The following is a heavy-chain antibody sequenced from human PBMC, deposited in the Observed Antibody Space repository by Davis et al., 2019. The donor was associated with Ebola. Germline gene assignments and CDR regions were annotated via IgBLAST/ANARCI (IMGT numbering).Heavy chain of an antibody. Sequence: GESLKISCAASGFTFSSYWMHWVRQAPGKGLVWVSRINSGGSSTSYADSVKGRFTISRDNAKNTLYLQMNSLRAEDTAVYYCARGEQQLADYWGQGTLVTVSS. D-gene: IGHD6-13*01. CDR2: INSGGSST. V-gene: IGHV3-74*01. CDR3: ARGEQQLADY. CDR1: GFTFSSYW. J-gene: IGHJ4*02.